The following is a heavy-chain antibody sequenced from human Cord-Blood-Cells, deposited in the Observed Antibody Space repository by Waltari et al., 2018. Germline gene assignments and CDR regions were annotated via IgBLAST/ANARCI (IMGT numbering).Heavy chain of an antibody. J-gene: IGHJ4*02. V-gene: IGHV1-69*01. CDR2: IIPIFGTA. CDR1: GGTFSSYA. CDR3: ARNGLYSSSSFDY. D-gene: IGHD6-6*01. Sequence: QVQLVQSGAEVKKPGSSVKVSCQASGGTFSSYAIPCLRQAPGQGREWMGGIIPIFGTANYAQKFQGRVTITADESTSTAYMELSSLRAEDTAVYYCARNGLYSSSSFDYWGQGTLVTVSS.